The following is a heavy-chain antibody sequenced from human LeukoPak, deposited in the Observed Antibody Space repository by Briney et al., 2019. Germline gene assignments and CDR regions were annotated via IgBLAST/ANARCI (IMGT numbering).Heavy chain of an antibody. CDR1: GFIFSDFY. J-gene: IGHJ4*02. CDR2: ISGSSSYT. CDR3: AGGRDYYF. Sequence: PGGSLRLSCAASGFIFSDFYMSWIRQAPGKGLEWVSLISGSSSYTNYADSVKGRFTISRDNAKNSLYLQMNSLRADDTAVYYCAGGRDYYFWGQGTLVTVSS. D-gene: IGHD5-24*01. V-gene: IGHV3-11*05.